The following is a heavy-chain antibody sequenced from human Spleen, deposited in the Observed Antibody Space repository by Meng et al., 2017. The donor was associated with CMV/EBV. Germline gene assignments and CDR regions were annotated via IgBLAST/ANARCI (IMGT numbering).Heavy chain of an antibody. J-gene: IGHJ5*02. Sequence: GTFNPYAISWVRQAPGQGLEWMGGIIPILALANYAQRFQGRVTISADKSTSTSYMELSSLRSEDTAVYFCAREECSNTSYFSGWFDPWGQGTLVTVSS. V-gene: IGHV1-69*10. D-gene: IGHD2-2*01. CDR2: IIPILALA. CDR1: GTFNPYA. CDR3: AREECSNTSYFSGWFDP.